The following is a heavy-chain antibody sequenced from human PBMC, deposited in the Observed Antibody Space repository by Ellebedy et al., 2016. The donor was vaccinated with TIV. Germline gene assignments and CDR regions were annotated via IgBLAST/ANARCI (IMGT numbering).Heavy chain of an antibody. CDR1: GFTFSSHA. D-gene: IGHD6-19*01. CDR3: ATEAGGLAY. Sequence: PGGSLRLSCADSGFTFSSHAMHWVRQAPGKGLEWVAVISYDGSNKNYADSVRGRFTISRDNSKNTLYLQMNSLRTEDTAVYYCATEAGGLAYWGQGTLITVSS. J-gene: IGHJ4*02. V-gene: IGHV3-30-3*01. CDR2: ISYDGSNK.